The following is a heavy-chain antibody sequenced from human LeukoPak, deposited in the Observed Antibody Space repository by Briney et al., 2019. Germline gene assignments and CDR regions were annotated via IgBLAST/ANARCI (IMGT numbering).Heavy chain of an antibody. CDR2: IKPDGSEK. J-gene: IGHJ4*02. Sequence: GGSLRLSCAASGFTFNSYWMSWVRQAPGKGLEWVANIKPDGSEKYYVDSVKGRSTISRDNAKNSLYLQMNSLRAEDTAVYYCALSRTLDYWGQGTLVTVSS. CDR3: ALSRTLDY. V-gene: IGHV3-7*01. CDR1: GFTFNSYW.